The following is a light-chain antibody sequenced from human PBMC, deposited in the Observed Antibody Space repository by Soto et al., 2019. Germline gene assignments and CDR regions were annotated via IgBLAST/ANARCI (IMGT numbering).Light chain of an antibody. Sequence: QSVLTQPPSVSGAPGQRVTISCTGSSSNIGATYDVHWYQQLPGTAPKLLIYANTNRPSGVPDRFSGSKSGTSASLAITGLQAEDEADYYCSSYTTSNTPLYVFGTGTKVTVL. V-gene: IGLV1-40*01. CDR2: ANT. J-gene: IGLJ1*01. CDR1: SSNIGATYD. CDR3: SSYTTSNTPLYV.